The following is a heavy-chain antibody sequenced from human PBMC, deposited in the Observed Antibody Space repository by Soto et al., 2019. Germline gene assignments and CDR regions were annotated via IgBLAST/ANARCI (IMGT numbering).Heavy chain of an antibody. J-gene: IGHJ4*02. CDR3: AVSPVVPAGEVDY. CDR2: ISSSSSYI. Sequence: QRWGSLRLSCAASGFTFSSYSMNWVRQAPGKGLEWVSSISSSSSYIYYADSVKGRFTISRDNAKNSLYLQMNSLRAEDTAVYYCAVSPVVPAGEVDYWGQGTLVTVSS. CDR1: GFTFSSYS. D-gene: IGHD2-2*01. V-gene: IGHV3-21*01.